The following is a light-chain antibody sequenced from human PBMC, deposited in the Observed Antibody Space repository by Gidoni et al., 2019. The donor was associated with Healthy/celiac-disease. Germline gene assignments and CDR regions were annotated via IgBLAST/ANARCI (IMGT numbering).Light chain of an antibody. CDR3: QSYDSSNQV. Sequence: NFMLTPPHSVSESPGKTVTISCTRSSGSIASNYVQWYQQRPGSSPTTVIYEDNQSPSGVPDRFSGSIDSPSNSASLTISGLKTEDEADYYCQSYDSSNQVFGGGTKLTVL. CDR2: EDN. J-gene: IGLJ3*02. CDR1: SGSIASNY. V-gene: IGLV6-57*01.